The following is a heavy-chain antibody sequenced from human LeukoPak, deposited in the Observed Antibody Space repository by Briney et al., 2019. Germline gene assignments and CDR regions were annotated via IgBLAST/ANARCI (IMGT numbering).Heavy chain of an antibody. J-gene: IGHJ4*02. V-gene: IGHV3-23*01. CDR3: AKFYDISTSYFDY. Sequence: GESLRLSCAASGFTSSSYWMHWVRQAPGKGLEWVSGLSGGGGSTYYAYYTDSVKGRFTISRDNSKNTLYLEMNSLRAEDTAVYYCAKFYDISTSYFDYWGQGTLVTVSS. CDR2: LSGGGGST. D-gene: IGHD3-9*01. CDR1: GFTSSSYW.